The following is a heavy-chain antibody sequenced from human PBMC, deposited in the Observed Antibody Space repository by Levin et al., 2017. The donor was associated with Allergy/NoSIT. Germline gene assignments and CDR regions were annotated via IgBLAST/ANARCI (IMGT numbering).Heavy chain of an antibody. CDR3: ARGLQLWPLDY. J-gene: IGHJ4*02. D-gene: IGHD5-18*01. V-gene: IGHV1-46*01. CDR1: GYTFTDYY. CDR2: LNPSDGST. Sequence: ASVKVSCKASGYTFTDYYIHWVRQAPGQGLEWMAMLNPSDGSTIYPPKFRGRVTMTRYTSTSTVYMELSSLTSDDTAVYYCARGLQLWPLDYWGQGTLVAVSS.